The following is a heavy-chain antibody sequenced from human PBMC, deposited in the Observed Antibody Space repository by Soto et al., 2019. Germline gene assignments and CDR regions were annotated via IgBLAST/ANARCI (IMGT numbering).Heavy chain of an antibody. CDR1: GRPITADY. J-gene: IGHJ4*02. Sequence: SETLSLTCTVSGRPITADYWGWIRQPPGKALEYIGHIYYTGSTRYNPSLTSRVTISLDTSRNQFSLSLNSVTAADTAVYYCAREDMSGTYYFDYWGPGIQVTVSS. V-gene: IGHV4-59*01. D-gene: IGHD1-26*01. CDR2: IYYTGST. CDR3: AREDMSGTYYFDY.